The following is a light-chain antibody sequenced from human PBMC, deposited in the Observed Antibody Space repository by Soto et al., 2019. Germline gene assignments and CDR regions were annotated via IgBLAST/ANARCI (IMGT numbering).Light chain of an antibody. CDR2: EVS. V-gene: IGLV2-14*01. Sequence: QSALTQPASVSGSPGQSITISCTGTSSDVGDYNYVSWYQQHPGKAPKLIVYEVSHRLSGVSDRFSGSKSGHTASLTISGLQYDDEADYYCSSSITNNIVVFGGGTQLTVL. J-gene: IGLJ2*01. CDR3: SSSITNNIVV. CDR1: SSDVGDYNY.